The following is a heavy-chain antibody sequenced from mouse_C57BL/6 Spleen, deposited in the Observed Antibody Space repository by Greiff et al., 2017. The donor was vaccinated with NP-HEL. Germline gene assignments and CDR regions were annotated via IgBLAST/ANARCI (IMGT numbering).Heavy chain of an antibody. V-gene: IGHV1-55*01. D-gene: IGHD1-1*01. CDR3: ARSGSSFYYYAMDY. J-gene: IGHJ4*01. Sequence: VQLQQPGAELVKPGASVKMSCKASGYTFTSYWITWVKQRPGQCLEWIGDIYPGSGSTNYNEKFKSKATLTVDTSSSTAYMQLSSLTSEDSAVYYCARSGSSFYYYAMDYWGQGTSVTVSS. CDR1: GYTFTSYW. CDR2: IYPGSGST.